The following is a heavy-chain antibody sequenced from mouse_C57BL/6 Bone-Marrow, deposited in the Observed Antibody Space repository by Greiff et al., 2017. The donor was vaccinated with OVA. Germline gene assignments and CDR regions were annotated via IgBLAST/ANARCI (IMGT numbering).Heavy chain of an antibody. V-gene: IGHV10-1*01. CDR3: VRQDYGSSYRAMDY. J-gene: IGHJ4*01. CDR2: IRSKSNNYAT. CDR1: GFSFNTYA. Sequence: EVKVVESGGGLVQPKGSLKLSCAASGFSFNTYAMNWVRQAPGKGLEWVARIRSKSNNYATYYADSVKDRFTISRDDSESMLYLQMNNLKTEDTAMYYCVRQDYGSSYRAMDYWGQGTSVTVSS. D-gene: IGHD1-1*01.